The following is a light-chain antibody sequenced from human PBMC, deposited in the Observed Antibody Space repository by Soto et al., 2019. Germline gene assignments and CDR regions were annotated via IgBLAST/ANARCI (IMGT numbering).Light chain of an antibody. CDR3: QQYGSRIT. CDR2: GAS. CDR1: QRVSSSY. J-gene: IGKJ4*01. V-gene: IGKV3-20*01. Sequence: VRTQSPATLSVSPVERANLSCRSRQRVSSSYLAWYQRKPGQAPRPLIHGASTRAAGISDRFSGSGSGTDYTLTISRLEPEDFAVYYCQQYGSRITFGGG.